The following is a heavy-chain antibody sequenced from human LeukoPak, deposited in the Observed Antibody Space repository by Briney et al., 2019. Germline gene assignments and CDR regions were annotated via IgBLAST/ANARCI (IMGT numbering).Heavy chain of an antibody. Sequence: ASVKVSCKVSGYTLTELSMHWVRQAPGKGLEWMGGFDPEDGETIYAQKFQGRVTMTEDTSTDTAYMELSSLRSEDTAVYYCATVGLLVGATYFDYWGQGALVTVSS. CDR3: ATVGLLVGATYFDY. V-gene: IGHV1-24*01. CDR1: GYTLTELS. CDR2: FDPEDGET. J-gene: IGHJ4*02. D-gene: IGHD1-26*01.